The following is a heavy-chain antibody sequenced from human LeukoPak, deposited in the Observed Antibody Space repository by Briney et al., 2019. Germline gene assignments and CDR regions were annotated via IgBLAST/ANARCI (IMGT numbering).Heavy chain of an antibody. Sequence: ASVKVSCKASGYTFTGYYMHWVRQAPGRGLEWMGWINPNSGGTNYAQKFQGRVTMTRDTSISTAYMELSRLRSDDTAVYYCASSAGSSCFDNFDYWGQGTLVTVSS. D-gene: IGHD6-13*01. CDR1: GYTFTGYY. V-gene: IGHV1-2*02. CDR2: INPNSGGT. J-gene: IGHJ4*02. CDR3: ASSAGSSCFDNFDY.